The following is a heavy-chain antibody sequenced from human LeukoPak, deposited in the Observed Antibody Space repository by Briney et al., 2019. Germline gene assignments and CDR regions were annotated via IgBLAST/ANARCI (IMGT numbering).Heavy chain of an antibody. CDR2: ISGSGGST. CDR3: ARDVEIPFVVVPAAISYYYGMDV. V-gene: IGHV3-23*01. D-gene: IGHD2-2*01. Sequence: PGGSLRLSCAASGFTFSSYAMSWVRQAPGKGLEWVSAISGSGGSTYYADSVKGRFTISRDNSKNTLYLQMNSLRAEDTAVYYCARDVEIPFVVVPAAISYYYGMDVWGQGTTVTVSS. CDR1: GFTFSSYA. J-gene: IGHJ6*02.